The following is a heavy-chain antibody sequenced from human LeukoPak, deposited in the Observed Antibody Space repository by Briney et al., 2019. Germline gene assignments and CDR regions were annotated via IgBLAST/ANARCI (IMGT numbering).Heavy chain of an antibody. V-gene: IGHV3-53*01. CDR1: GFTVSSNY. J-gene: IGHJ4*02. D-gene: IGHD6-19*01. Sequence: GGSLRLSCAASGFTVSSNYMSWVRQAPGKGLEWVSVIYSGGSTYYADSVKGRFTISRDNSKNTLYLQMNSLRAEDTAVYYCARDFSGGWPLMSYWGQGTLVTVSS. CDR2: IYSGGST. CDR3: ARDFSGGWPLMSY.